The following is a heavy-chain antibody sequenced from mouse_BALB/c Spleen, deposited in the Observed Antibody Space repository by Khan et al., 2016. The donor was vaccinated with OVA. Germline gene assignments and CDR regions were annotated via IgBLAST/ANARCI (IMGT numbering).Heavy chain of an antibody. V-gene: IGHV14-3*02. J-gene: IGHJ1*01. CDR1: GFNIKDTY. CDR2: ITPANGNT. Sequence: VQLQQSGAELVKPGASVKLSCTASGFNIKDTYIHWVKRRPEQGLEWIGRITPANGNTEYDPKFQGKATMRADTSSNTAYLQLSSLTSGDTAVYYCVRPSYDPRIVDDWGAGTTVTVSS. CDR3: VRPSYDPRIVDD. D-gene: IGHD2-3*01.